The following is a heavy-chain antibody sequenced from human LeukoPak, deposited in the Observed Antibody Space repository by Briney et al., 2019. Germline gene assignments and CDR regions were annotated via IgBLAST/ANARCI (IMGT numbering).Heavy chain of an antibody. CDR3: ARSRGKYFQR. D-gene: IGHD3-16*01. CDR1: GFTFSDYY. CDR2: ITQGGSTI. V-gene: IGHV3-11*04. Sequence: PGGSLRLSCAASGFTFSDYYMSWVRQAPGKGLQWISHITQGGSTIYYADSVKGRFTIFRDNAKSSLYLQMDSLRVEDTAIYYCARSRGKYFQRWGQGTLVTASS. J-gene: IGHJ1*01.